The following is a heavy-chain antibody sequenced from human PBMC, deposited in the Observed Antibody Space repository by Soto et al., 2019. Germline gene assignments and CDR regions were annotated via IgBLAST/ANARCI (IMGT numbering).Heavy chain of an antibody. CDR3: ARDAPRGSLGGHGGFDY. CDR2: INPSGGST. Sequence: QVQLVQSGAEVKKPGASVKVSCKASGYTFTSYYMHWVRQAPGQGLEWMGIINPSGGSTSYAQKFQGRVTMTRDTSTSTVYMELSSLRSEDTAVYYCARDAPRGSLGGHGGFDYWGQGTLVTVSS. D-gene: IGHD5-12*01. J-gene: IGHJ4*02. V-gene: IGHV1-46*01. CDR1: GYTFTSYY.